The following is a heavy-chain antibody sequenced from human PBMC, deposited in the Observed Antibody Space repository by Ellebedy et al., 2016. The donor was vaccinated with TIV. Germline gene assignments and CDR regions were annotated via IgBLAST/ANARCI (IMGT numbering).Heavy chain of an antibody. CDR2: IWSDGSEE. D-gene: IGHD3-10*01. J-gene: IGHJ6*02. Sequence: GESLKISCAPSGFIFSHYHMHWVRQAPGKGLEWVALIWSDGSEEYYAASVKGRFTLSRDNSKNTLYLQMNSLTAKDKAVYYCAREVLGGQGDMDVWGQGTTVTVSS. CDR1: GFIFSHYH. CDR3: AREVLGGQGDMDV. V-gene: IGHV3-33*01.